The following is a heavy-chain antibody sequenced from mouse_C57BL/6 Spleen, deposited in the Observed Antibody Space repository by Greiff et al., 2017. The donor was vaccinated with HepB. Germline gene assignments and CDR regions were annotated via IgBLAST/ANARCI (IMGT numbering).Heavy chain of an antibody. J-gene: IGHJ2*01. CDR1: GYTFTSYW. CDR3: ARGRIYYGNYDY. CDR2: IDPSDSYT. V-gene: IGHV1-50*01. D-gene: IGHD2-1*01. Sequence: QVQLQQPGAELVKPGASVKLSCKASGYTFTSYWMQGVKQRPGQGLEWIGEIDPSDSYTNYNQKFKGKATLTVDTSSSPAYMPLSSLTSEDSAVYYCARGRIYYGNYDYWGQGTTLTVSS.